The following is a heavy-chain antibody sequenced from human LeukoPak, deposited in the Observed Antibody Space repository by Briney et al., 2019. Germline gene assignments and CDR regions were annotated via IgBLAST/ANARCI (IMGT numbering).Heavy chain of an antibody. CDR3: ARSRLAIVVGDGFDI. CDR1: SYTFSSYG. V-gene: IGHV1-18*01. J-gene: IGHJ3*02. CDR2: ISAYNGNT. D-gene: IGHD3-22*01. Sequence: GASVKVSCKASSYTFSSYGISWVRQAPGQGLEWMGWISAYNGNTNYAQKFQGRVTMTTDTPTSTAYMELRSLRSDDTAVYYCARSRLAIVVGDGFDIWGQGTMVTVSS.